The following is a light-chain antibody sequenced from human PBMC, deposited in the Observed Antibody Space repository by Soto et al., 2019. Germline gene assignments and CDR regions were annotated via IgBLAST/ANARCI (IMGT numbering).Light chain of an antibody. J-gene: IGKJ1*01. V-gene: IGKV3-15*01. CDR2: GAS. CDR1: QSVNSN. CDR3: QQYNNWWT. Sequence: EIGMTQSPATLSVSPGERATLSCRASQSVNSNLAWYQQKPGQAPRLLISGASTRATGIPARFSGSGSETEFTLTIGSLQSEDFAVYYCQQYNNWWTFGQGTKVE.